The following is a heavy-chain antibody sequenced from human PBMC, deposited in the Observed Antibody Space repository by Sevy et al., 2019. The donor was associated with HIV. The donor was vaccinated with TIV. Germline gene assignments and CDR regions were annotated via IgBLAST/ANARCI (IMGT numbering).Heavy chain of an antibody. Sequence: GGYLRLSCAASGVTFSSYAMHWVRQAPGKGLEWVAVISYDGSNKYYADSVKGRFTISRDNSKNTLYLQMNSLRAEDTAVYYSASDWEITMVRGVIERDYYYGMDVWGQGSTVTVSS. CDR1: GVTFSSYA. D-gene: IGHD3-10*01. CDR3: ASDWEITMVRGVIERDYYYGMDV. J-gene: IGHJ6*02. V-gene: IGHV3-30-3*01. CDR2: ISYDGSNK.